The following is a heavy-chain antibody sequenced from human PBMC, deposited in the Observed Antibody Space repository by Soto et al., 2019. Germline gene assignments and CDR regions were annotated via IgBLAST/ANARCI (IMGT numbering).Heavy chain of an antibody. CDR3: ARDRVAPSYYGMDV. V-gene: IGHV3-21*04. CDR1: GFTFSSSS. CDR2: ISSNSSYI. Sequence: EVQLVESGGGLVKPGGSLRLSCAASGFTFSSSSMNWVRQAPGKGLEWVSSISSNSSYIYYAESVTVRFTISRDNAKDLQYLQLKSLGADDKAVSYCARDRVAPSYYGMDVWGQGTTVTVSS. D-gene: IGHD2-15*01. J-gene: IGHJ6*02.